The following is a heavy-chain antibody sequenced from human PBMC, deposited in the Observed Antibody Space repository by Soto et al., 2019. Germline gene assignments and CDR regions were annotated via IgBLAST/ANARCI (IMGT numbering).Heavy chain of an antibody. V-gene: IGHV3-9*01. D-gene: IGHD2-21*01. CDR3: AKDDCGANCFIHY. Sequence: EVQLVESGGGLVQPGRSLRLSCAASGFTFDDYAMHWVRQAPGKGLEWVSHISWSNGNTAYADSVKGRFTISRDNAKNSLYLQMNSLRPDDTAFYYCAKDDCGANCFIHYWGQGIMVTVSS. J-gene: IGHJ4*02. CDR2: ISWSNGNT. CDR1: GFTFDDYA.